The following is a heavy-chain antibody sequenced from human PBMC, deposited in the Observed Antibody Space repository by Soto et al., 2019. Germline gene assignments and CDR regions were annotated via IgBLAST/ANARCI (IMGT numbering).Heavy chain of an antibody. CDR2: IYSGGST. CDR1: GFTVSSNY. D-gene: IGHD1-1*01. J-gene: IGHJ3*02. Sequence: GGSLRLSCAASGFTVSSNYMSWVRQAPGKGLEWVSVIYSGGSTYYADSVKGRFTISRDNSKNTLYLQMNSLRAEDTAVYYCARDLKTYRYAFDIWGQGTMVTVSS. V-gene: IGHV3-53*01. CDR3: ARDLKTYRYAFDI.